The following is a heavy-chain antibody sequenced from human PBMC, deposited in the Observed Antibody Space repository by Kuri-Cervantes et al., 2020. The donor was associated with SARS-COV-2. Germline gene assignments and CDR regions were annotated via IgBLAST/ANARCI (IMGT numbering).Heavy chain of an antibody. J-gene: IGHJ6*02. Sequence: SETLSLTCVVSGGSISSNNYYWAWIRQPPGKGLEWIGTIDYSGSTYYNPSLKRRVTKSIDTSKNQFSLKLSSVTAADTAVYYCARVLLGDIVVVPAAAEYYGMDVWGQGTTVTVSS. CDR2: IDYSGST. V-gene: IGHV4-39*01. CDR3: ARVLLGDIVVVPAAAEYYGMDV. D-gene: IGHD2-2*01. CDR1: GGSISSNNYY.